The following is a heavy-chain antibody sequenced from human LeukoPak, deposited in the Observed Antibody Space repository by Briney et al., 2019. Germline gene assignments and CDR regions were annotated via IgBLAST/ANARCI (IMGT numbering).Heavy chain of an antibody. Sequence: PGRSLRLFCAASGFTFSSYGMHWVRQAPGKGLEWVAVISYDGSNKYYADSVKGRFTISRDNSKNTLYLQMNSLRAEDTAVYYCAKDLRGGSYREGFDYWGQGTLVTVSS. J-gene: IGHJ4*02. CDR2: ISYDGSNK. D-gene: IGHD1-26*01. CDR1: GFTFSSYG. V-gene: IGHV3-30*18. CDR3: AKDLRGGSYREGFDY.